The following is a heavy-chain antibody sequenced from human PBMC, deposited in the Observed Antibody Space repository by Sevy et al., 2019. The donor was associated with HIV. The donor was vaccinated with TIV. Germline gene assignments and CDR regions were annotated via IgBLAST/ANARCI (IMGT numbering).Heavy chain of an antibody. CDR1: GGTFGSYA. J-gene: IGHJ6*02. V-gene: IGHV1-69*13. D-gene: IGHD3-10*01. Sequence: ASVKVSYKASGGTFGSYAISWVRQAPGQGLGWMGGIIPIFGTANYAQKFQGRVTITADESTSTAYMELSSLRSEDTAVYYCARDLGYKGIYGSGSYQGVSGMDVWGQGTTVTVSS. CDR3: ARDLGYKGIYGSGSYQGVSGMDV. CDR2: IIPIFGTA.